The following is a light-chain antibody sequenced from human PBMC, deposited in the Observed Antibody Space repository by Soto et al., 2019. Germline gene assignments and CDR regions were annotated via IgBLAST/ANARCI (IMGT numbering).Light chain of an antibody. CDR2: GAS. Sequence: EIVLTQSPASLSFCRRELATLSCRASQSVGNNLAWYQQKPGQAPGLLIYGASSRATGIPPRFSGSGSGTDFTLTISSLEPEDSAVYYCQQRNMWPITFGQGTRLEI. J-gene: IGKJ5*01. CDR1: QSVGNN. CDR3: QQRNMWPIT. V-gene: IGKV3-11*01.